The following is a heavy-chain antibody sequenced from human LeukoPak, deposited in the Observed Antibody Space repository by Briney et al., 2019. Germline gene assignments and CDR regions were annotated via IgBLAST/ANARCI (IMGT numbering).Heavy chain of an antibody. D-gene: IGHD5-24*01. CDR2: IYYSGST. CDR3: TREGATVDH. V-gene: IGHV4-59*01. CDR1: GGSISSYY. J-gene: IGHJ4*02. Sequence: SETLSLTCTVSGGSISSYYWSWIRQPPGKGLEWIGYIYYSGSTNYNPSLKSRVTISVDTSKNQFSLRLSSVTDADAALYYCTREGATVDHWGQGTLVSVSS.